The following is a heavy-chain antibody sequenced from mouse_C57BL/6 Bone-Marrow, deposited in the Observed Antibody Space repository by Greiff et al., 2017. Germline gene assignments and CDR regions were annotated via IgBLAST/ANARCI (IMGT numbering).Heavy chain of an antibody. CDR1: GYSFTGYY. V-gene: IGHV1-42*01. CDR2: INPSTGGT. J-gene: IGHJ2*01. Sequence: VQLQQSGPELVKPGASVKISCKASGYSFTGYYMNWVKQSPEKSLEWLGEINPSTGGTTYNQKFKAKATLTVDKSSSTAYMQLNSLTSEDSTVYYYASEAGGYYGYWGQGTTLTVSS. D-gene: IGHD2-3*01. CDR3: ASEAGGYYGY.